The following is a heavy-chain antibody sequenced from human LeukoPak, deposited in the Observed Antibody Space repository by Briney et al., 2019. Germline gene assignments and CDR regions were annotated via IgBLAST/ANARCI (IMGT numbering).Heavy chain of an antibody. J-gene: IGHJ5*02. CDR2: INTTGST. V-gene: IGHV4-4*07. D-gene: IGHD6-25*01. CDR1: GGSISSYY. CDR3: AREGGDPRWLDP. Sequence: TSETLSLTCTVSGGSISSYYWTWIRQSAGKGLEWIGRINTTGSTNYNPSLRSRVTMSVNTSKNQFSLNLTSVTAADTAVYSCAREGGDPRWLDPWGQGTLVTVSS.